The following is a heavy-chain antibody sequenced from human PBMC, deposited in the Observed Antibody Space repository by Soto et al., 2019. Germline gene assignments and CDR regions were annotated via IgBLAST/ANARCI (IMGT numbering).Heavy chain of an antibody. V-gene: IGHV4-59*01. D-gene: IGHD4-17*01. CDR1: GGSISSYY. CDR2: IYYSGST. Sequence: SETLSLTCTVSGGSISSYYWSWIRQPPGKGLEWIGYIYYSGSTNYNPSLKSRVTISVDTSKNQFSLKLRSVTAADTAVYYCARATDYAIDYWGQGTLVTVSS. J-gene: IGHJ4*02. CDR3: ARATDYAIDY.